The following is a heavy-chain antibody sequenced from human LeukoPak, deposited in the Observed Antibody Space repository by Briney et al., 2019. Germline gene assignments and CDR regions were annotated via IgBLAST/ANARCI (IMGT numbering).Heavy chain of an antibody. V-gene: IGHV3-21*01. D-gene: IGHD2-21*02. CDR3: ARDADNCGGDCYPRFDY. CDR2: ISSSSSYI. CDR1: GFTFSSYS. J-gene: IGHJ4*02. Sequence: GGSLRPSCAASGFTFSSYSMNWVRQAPGKGLEWVSSISSSSSYIYYADSVKGRFTISRDNAKNSLYLQMNSLRAEDTAVYYCARDADNCGGDCYPRFDYWGQGTLVTVSS.